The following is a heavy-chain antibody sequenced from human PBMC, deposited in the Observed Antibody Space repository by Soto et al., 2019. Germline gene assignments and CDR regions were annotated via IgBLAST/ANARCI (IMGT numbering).Heavy chain of an antibody. CDR2: VSGYNGNT. Sequence: ASVKVSCKASGYTFTSYGISWVRQAPGQGLEWMGWVSGYNGNTNYAQKLRGGVTMTTDTSTSTAYMELRTLRSDDTAVYYCARDEGSHGFDSWGQGTLVTVSS. CDR1: GYTFTSYG. CDR3: ARDEGSHGFDS. J-gene: IGHJ4*02. V-gene: IGHV1-18*04. D-gene: IGHD6-19*01.